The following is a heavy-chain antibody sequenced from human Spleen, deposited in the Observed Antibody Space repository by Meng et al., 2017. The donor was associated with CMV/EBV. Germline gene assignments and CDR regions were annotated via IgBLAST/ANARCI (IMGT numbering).Heavy chain of an antibody. CDR2: IYHNENT. V-gene: IGHV4-4*02. CDR3: ARDRTGSSGSFDQ. CDR1: GDYIGSTIW. D-gene: IGHD3-22*01. J-gene: IGHJ4*02. Sequence: VSGDYIGSTIWWTWVRQHPGKGLEWVREIYHNENTNYNPSLQNRVTISVDKSKNQFSLKLSSVTAADTAVYYCARDRTGSSGSFDQWGQGTLVTVSS.